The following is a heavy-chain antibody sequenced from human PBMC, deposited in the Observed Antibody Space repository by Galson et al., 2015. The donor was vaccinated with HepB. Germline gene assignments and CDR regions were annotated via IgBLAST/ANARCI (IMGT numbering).Heavy chain of an antibody. CDR1: GFTFNSYA. CDR3: AKGIAAAGSNAIDY. Sequence: SLRLSCAASGFTFNSYAVHWVRQAPGKGLEWVALISYDGNDKYYADSVKGRFTISRDNSKNTLYLQMNSLRVEDTAVYYCAKGIAAAGSNAIDYWGQGTLVTVSS. D-gene: IGHD6-13*01. V-gene: IGHV3-30*04. CDR2: ISYDGNDK. J-gene: IGHJ4*02.